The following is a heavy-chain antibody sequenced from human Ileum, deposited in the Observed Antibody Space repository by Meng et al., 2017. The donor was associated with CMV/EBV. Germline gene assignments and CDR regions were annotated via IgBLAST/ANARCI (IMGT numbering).Heavy chain of an antibody. Sequence: RLVESGGGLTPPGGSLRLSCAASGFTVSSNDMSWVRQAPGKGLEWVSVIYSGGSTYYADSVKGRFTISRDNSAKMVYLEMNNLRPEDTAIYYCARDFDYWGQGTLVTVSS. CDR1: GFTVSSND. J-gene: IGHJ4*02. CDR3: ARDFDY. CDR2: IYSGGST. V-gene: IGHV3-66*03.